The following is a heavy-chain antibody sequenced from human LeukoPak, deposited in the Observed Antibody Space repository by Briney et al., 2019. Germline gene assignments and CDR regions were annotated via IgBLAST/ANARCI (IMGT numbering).Heavy chain of an antibody. Sequence: TGGSLRLSCAVSGFTFSSYAMHWVRQAPGKGLEWVAVISYDGSNKYYADSVKGRFTISRDNSKNTLYLQMNSLRAEDTAVYYCARAPERGNYFDYWGQGTLVTVSS. V-gene: IGHV3-30*04. CDR3: ARAPERGNYFDY. J-gene: IGHJ4*02. CDR2: ISYDGSNK. D-gene: IGHD1-14*01. CDR1: GFTFSSYA.